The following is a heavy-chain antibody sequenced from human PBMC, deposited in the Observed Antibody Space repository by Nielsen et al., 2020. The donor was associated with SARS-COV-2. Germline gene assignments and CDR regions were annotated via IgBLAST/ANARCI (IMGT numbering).Heavy chain of an antibody. CDR1: GFTFSSYE. Sequence: GGSLRLSCAASGFTFSSYEMNWVRQAPGKGLEWVSYISSSGSTIYYADSVKGRFTISRDNAKKSLFLQMKSLRAEDTAVYYCAKGDTAMVPASYYGMDVWGQGTTVTVSS. J-gene: IGHJ6*02. D-gene: IGHD5-18*01. CDR2: ISSSGSTI. V-gene: IGHV3-48*03. CDR3: AKGDTAMVPASYYGMDV.